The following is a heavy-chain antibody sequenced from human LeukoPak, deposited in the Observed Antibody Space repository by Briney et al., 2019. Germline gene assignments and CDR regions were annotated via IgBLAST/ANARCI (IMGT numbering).Heavy chain of an antibody. J-gene: IGHJ1*01. V-gene: IGHV4-59*01. CDR2: IYYSGST. Sequence: PSETLSLTCAVYGGSFSGYYWSWIRQPPGKGLEWIGYIYYSGSTNYNPSLKSRVTISVDTSKNQFSLKLSSVTAADTAVYYCARAGDSSGYYKVRYFQHWGQGTLVTVSS. CDR1: GGSFSGYY. CDR3: ARAGDSSGYYKVRYFQH. D-gene: IGHD3-22*01.